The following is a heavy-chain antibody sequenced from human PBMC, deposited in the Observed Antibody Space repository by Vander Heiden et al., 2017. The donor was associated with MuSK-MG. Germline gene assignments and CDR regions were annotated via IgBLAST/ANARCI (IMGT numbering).Heavy chain of an antibody. J-gene: IGHJ4*02. V-gene: IGHV3-30*18. CDR2: ISNDGRDK. Sequence: QVQLVESGGDVVQPGQSLSISCAASAFTFRRYALHRLRQAPGKGLEWVAVISNDGRDKHHADSVKGRFTISRDTSRNTLYLQINSLRGDDTAVYYCAKDGPPGAVTYYFDYWGQGTLVTVSS. CDR3: AKDGPPGAVTYYFDY. D-gene: IGHD7-27*01. CDR1: AFTFRRYA.